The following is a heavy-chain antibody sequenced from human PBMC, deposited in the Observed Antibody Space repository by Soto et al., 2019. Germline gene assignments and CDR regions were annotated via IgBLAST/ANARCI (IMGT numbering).Heavy chain of an antibody. CDR3: ARGRGDGYNQNWYFDL. V-gene: IGHV4-30-4*01. Sequence: SETLSLTCTVSGGSISSGDYYWSWIRQPPGKGLEWIGYIYYSGSTYYNPSLKSRGSMSVGTSNNQFSLKLTSVTAADTAVYYCARGRGDGYNQNWYFDLWGRGTLVTVSS. D-gene: IGHD3-10*01. J-gene: IGHJ2*01. CDR2: IYYSGST. CDR1: GGSISSGDYY.